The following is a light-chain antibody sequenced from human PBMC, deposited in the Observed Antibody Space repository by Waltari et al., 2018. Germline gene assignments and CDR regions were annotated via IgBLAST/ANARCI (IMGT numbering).Light chain of an antibody. Sequence: SYELTQPPSVSVSPGQTASLTCSGDRLGDKYAYWDQQKPGQSPVRVIYQDSRRSSGIPERFSGSNSGNTATLTISGSQAMDEADYYCQAWDSNTVVFGGGTKLTVL. CDR1: RLGDKY. CDR2: QDS. J-gene: IGLJ2*01. CDR3: QAWDSNTVV. V-gene: IGLV3-1*01.